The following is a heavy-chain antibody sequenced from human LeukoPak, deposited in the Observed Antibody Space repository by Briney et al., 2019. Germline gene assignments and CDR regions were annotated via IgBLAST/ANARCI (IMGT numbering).Heavy chain of an antibody. J-gene: IGHJ5*02. CDR3: ARAPQYYYGSGASDNWFDP. CDR2: IYYSGST. CDR1: GGSISSYY. V-gene: IGHV4-59*01. Sequence: SETLSLTCTVSGGSISSYYWSWIRQPPGKGLEWIGYIYYSGSTNYNPSLKSRVTISVDTSKNQFSLKLSSVTAADTAVYYCARAPQYYYGSGASDNWFDPWGQGTLVTVSS. D-gene: IGHD3-10*01.